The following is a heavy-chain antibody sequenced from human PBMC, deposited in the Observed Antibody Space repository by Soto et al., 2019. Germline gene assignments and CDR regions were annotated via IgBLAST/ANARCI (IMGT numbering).Heavy chain of an antibody. CDR2: IWYDGSDK. V-gene: IGHV3-33*01. CDR3: ARDIASRRFDY. J-gene: IGHJ4*02. Sequence: RGSLRLSCEAAGFTFRNHGMHWVRQAPGKGLEWVAVIWYDGSDKYYADSVKGRFTISRDNSKNTLYLQMNSLRVEDTAVYYCARDIASRRFDYLGQGTLVTVS. CDR1: GFTFRNHG. D-gene: IGHD6-6*01.